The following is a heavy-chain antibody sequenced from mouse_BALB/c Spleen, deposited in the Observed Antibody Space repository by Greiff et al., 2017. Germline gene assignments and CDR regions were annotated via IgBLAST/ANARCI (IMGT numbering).Heavy chain of an antibody. V-gene: IGHV5-9-3*01. CDR3: ARRGVADYYAMDY. D-gene: IGHD1-1*02. Sequence: EVKLVESGGGLVKPGGSLKLSCAASGFTFSSYAMSWVRQTPEKRLEWVATISSGGSYTYYPDSVKGRFTISRDNAKNTLYLQMSSLRSEDTAMYYCARRGVADYYAMDYWGQGTSVTVSS. CDR1: GFTFSSYA. CDR2: ISSGGSYT. J-gene: IGHJ4*01.